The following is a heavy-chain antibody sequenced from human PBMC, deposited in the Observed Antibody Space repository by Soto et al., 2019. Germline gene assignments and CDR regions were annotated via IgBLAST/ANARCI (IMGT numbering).Heavy chain of an antibody. J-gene: IGHJ6*03. D-gene: IGHD3-3*01. CDR2: ISGSGSDR. CDR3: TTTPRSFYYCMEV. Sequence: EVQVLESGGGLVEPGGSLRLSCVGSGFTFSTYAMNWVRRAPGKGLEWVSGISGSGSDRYYADSVRGRFIISRDNSNNTLNLQMDSLRAEDTAIYYCTTTPRSFYYCMEVWGKGTTVTVSS. CDR1: GFTFSTYA. V-gene: IGHV3-23*01.